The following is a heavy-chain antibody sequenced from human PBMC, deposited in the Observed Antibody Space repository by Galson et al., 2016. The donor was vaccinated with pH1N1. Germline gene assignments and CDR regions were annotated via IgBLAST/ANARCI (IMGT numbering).Heavy chain of an antibody. D-gene: IGHD6-13*01. CDR2: ISYDGSNK. V-gene: IGHV3-30*18. Sequence: SLRLSCAASGFTFSSYGFHWVRQAPGKGLEWVAVISYDGSNKYYADSVKGRFTISRDNSKNTLYLQMNSLRAEDTAVYYCAKVVSGDSWPSFDYWGQGTLLTGSS. J-gene: IGHJ4*02. CDR3: AKVVSGDSWPSFDY. CDR1: GFTFSSYG.